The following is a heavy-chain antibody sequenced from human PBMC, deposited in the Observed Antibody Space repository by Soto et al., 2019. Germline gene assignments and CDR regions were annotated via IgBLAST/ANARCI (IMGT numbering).Heavy chain of an antibody. CDR3: VRGGAARPDY. CDR1: GFTFSTYG. CDR2: ISSTGSLT. D-gene: IGHD6-13*01. V-gene: IGHV3-48*01. Sequence: EVRLVESGGTSLQPGGSLRLSCAASGFTFSTYGMNWVRQAQEKGLGWVSYISSTGSLTQYADSVNGRFTISRDNAKNSLYLQMNSLRVEDTAVYYCVRGGAARPDYWGQGTLVTVSS. J-gene: IGHJ4*02.